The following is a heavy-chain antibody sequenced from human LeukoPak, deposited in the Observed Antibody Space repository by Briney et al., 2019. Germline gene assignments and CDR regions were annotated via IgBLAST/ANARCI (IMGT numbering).Heavy chain of an antibody. CDR3: AKGAAAGKVDWFDP. Sequence: PGGSLRLSCAASGFTFSNYAMMWVRQAPGTGLQWVSTINGYGATFYAYSVRGRFTIFRDTSMNTLFLQMNSLGAEDTAVYYCAKGAAAGKVDWFDPWGQGTLVTVSS. CDR1: GFTFSNYA. CDR2: INGYGAT. V-gene: IGHV3-23*01. J-gene: IGHJ5*02. D-gene: IGHD6-13*01.